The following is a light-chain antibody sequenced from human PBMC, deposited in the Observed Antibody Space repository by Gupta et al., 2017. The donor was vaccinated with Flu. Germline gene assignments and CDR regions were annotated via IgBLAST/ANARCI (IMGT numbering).Light chain of an antibody. V-gene: IGKV2D-29*01. CDR1: QSLLHSSGTTY. Sequence: DIVMTQTPLSLSVTPGQPASISCRSSQSLLHSSGTTYLFWYLQKPAQPPQLLIYEVSKRFSGVPDRFSGSGSGTDFTLKSSRGEAEDVGVYYGWQSKHLWTFGQGTRVDIK. J-gene: IGKJ1*01. CDR2: EVS. CDR3: WQSKHLWT.